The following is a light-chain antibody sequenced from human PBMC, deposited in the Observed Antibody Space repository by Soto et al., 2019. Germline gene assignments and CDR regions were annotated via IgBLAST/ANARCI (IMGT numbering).Light chain of an antibody. J-gene: IGLJ1*01. V-gene: IGLV1-40*01. CDR1: SSNIGAGYD. CDR3: QSYDSSLSGYV. Sequence: QAVVTQPPPVSGAPGQRVTISCTGSSSNIGAGYDVHWYQQLPGTAPKLLIYGNNNRPSGVPDRFSGSKSGTSASLAITGLQAEDEADYYCQSYDSSLSGYVFGTGTKLTVL. CDR2: GNN.